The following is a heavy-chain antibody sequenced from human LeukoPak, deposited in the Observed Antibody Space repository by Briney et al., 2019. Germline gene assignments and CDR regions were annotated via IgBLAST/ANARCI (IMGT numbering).Heavy chain of an antibody. CDR3: ARGTATSSQPFDY. V-gene: IGHV3-66*01. Sequence: PGGSLRHSCAASGFTVSSNFMTWVRQAPGKGLEWVSVIQSGGSTYYADSVKGRFTISRDSSKNTLFLQMNSLTAEDTAVYYCARGTATSSQPFDYWGQGTMVTVSS. CDR1: GFTVSSNF. CDR2: IQSGGST. D-gene: IGHD2-21*02. J-gene: IGHJ4*02.